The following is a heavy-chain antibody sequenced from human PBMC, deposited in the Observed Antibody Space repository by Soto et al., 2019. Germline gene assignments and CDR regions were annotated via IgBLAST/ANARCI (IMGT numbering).Heavy chain of an antibody. V-gene: IGHV3-64*01. CDR1: GFTFSIYA. D-gene: IGHD3-10*01. Sequence: EVQLVESGGGLVQPGGSLRLSCAASGFTFSIYAMHWVRQAPGKGLEYVSAISTDGGGTYYANSMKGRFTISRDNSKNTLYLQMGSLRVEDMAVYYCARYGSGSSYDYWGQGTLVTVSS. CDR2: ISTDGGGT. J-gene: IGHJ4*02. CDR3: ARYGSGSSYDY.